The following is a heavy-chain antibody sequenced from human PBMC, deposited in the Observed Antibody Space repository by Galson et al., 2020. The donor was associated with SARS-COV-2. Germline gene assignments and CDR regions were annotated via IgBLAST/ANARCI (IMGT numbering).Heavy chain of an antibody. D-gene: IGHD3-22*01. CDR3: ARCYYDNSGYWFDY. CDR2: VNPKNAKT. J-gene: IGHJ4*02. V-gene: IGHV1-8*01. CDR1: GYTFSSWD. Sequence: ASVKVSCKASGYTFSSWDINWVRQTPGQGLEWMGYVNPKNAKTGYAPKFQGRVTMTGNTSINTAYLELSSLRSEDMGIYYCARCYYDNSGYWFDYWGQGTPVTVSS.